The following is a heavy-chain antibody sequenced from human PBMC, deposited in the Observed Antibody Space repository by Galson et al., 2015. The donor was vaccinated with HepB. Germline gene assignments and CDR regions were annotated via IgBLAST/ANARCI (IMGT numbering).Heavy chain of an antibody. CDR1: GYTLTELS. CDR2: FDPEDGET. J-gene: IGHJ4*02. Sequence: SVKVSCKVSGYTLTELSMHWVRQAPGKGLEWMGGFDPEDGETIYAQKFQGRVTMTEDTSTDTAYMELSSLRSEDTAVYYCATDMGSYFGYFDYWGQGTLVTVSS. D-gene: IGHD1-26*01. CDR3: ATDMGSYFGYFDY. V-gene: IGHV1-24*01.